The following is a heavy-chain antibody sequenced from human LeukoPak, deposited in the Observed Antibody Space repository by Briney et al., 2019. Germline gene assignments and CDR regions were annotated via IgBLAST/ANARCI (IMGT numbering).Heavy chain of an antibody. J-gene: IGHJ4*02. D-gene: IGHD6-19*01. CDR1: GFTFSSYS. V-gene: IGHV3-21*01. CDR2: ISSSSSYI. CDR3: AKDARRTFGLSSGLYRGSYYFDY. Sequence: GGSLRLSCAASGFTFSSYSMNWVRQAPGKGLEWVSSISSSSSYIYYADSVKGRFTISRDNSKNTLFLRVNSLRAEDTAVYYCAKDARRTFGLSSGLYRGSYYFDYWGQGTLVTVSS.